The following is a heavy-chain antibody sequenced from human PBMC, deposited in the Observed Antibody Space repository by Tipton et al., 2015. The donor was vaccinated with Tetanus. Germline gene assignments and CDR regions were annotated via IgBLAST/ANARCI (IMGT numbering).Heavy chain of an antibody. CDR2: IYYSGST. Sequence: TLSLTCAVYGGSFSGYYWTWIRQPPGKGLEWIGYIYYSGSTSYNPPLKSRVTMSVDTSNKQFSLRLDSVTAADTGVYFCARRRYTWNRGGFDIWGQGTLVAVSS. D-gene: IGHD1-20*01. CDR3: ARRRYTWNRGGFDI. CDR1: GGSFSGYY. V-gene: IGHV4-59*12. J-gene: IGHJ3*02.